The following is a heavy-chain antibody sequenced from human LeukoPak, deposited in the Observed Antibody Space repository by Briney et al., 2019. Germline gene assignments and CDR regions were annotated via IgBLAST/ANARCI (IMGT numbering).Heavy chain of an antibody. CDR3: ANLRGYSLLDY. CDR1: GFTFSTYW. D-gene: IGHD5-18*01. Sequence: GGSLRLSCAASGFTFSTYWMSWVRQAPGKGLEWVSAISGSGGSTYYADSVKGRFTISRDNSKNTLYLQMNSLRAEDTAVYYCANLRGYSLLDYWGQGTLVTVSS. V-gene: IGHV3-23*01. J-gene: IGHJ4*02. CDR2: ISGSGGST.